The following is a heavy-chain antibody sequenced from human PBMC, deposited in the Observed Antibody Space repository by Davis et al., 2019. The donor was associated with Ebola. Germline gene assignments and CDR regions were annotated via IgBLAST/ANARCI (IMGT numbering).Heavy chain of an antibody. V-gene: IGHV3-23*01. CDR3: ASTHCSSTSCCKG. J-gene: IGHJ4*02. CDR2: ISGSGGST. Sequence: PGGSLRLSCAASGFTFSSYAMSWVRQAPGKGLEWVSAISGSGGSTYYADSVKGRFTISRDNAKNSLYLQMNSLRAEDTAMYYCASTHCSSTSCCKGWGQGTLVTVSS. CDR1: GFTFSSYA. D-gene: IGHD2-2*01.